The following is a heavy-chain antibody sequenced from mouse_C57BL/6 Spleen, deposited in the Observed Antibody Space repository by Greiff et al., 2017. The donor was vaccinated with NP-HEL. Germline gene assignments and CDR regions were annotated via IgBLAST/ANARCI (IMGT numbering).Heavy chain of an antibody. CDR1: GYTFTDYY. Sequence: QVQLKQSGAELVRPGASVKLSCKASGYTFTDYYINWVKQRPGQGLEWIARIYPGSGNTYYNEKFKGKATLTAEKSSSTAYMQLSSLTSEDSAVYFCAREGIYYDYDGYWGQGTTLTVSS. J-gene: IGHJ2*01. V-gene: IGHV1-76*01. D-gene: IGHD2-4*01. CDR3: AREGIYYDYDGY. CDR2: IYPGSGNT.